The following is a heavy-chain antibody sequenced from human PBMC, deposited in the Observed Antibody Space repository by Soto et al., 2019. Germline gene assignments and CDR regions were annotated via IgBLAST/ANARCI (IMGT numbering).Heavy chain of an antibody. CDR2: IIPIFGTA. V-gene: IGHV1-69*01. CDR3: ARALGMDNRYYYYGMDV. J-gene: IGHJ6*02. CDR1: GGTFSSYA. D-gene: IGHD3-3*01. Sequence: QVQLVQSGAEVKKPGSSVKVSCKASGGTFSSYAISWVRQAPGQGLEWMGGIIPIFGTANYAQKFQGRVTITADESTSTGNMELSSLRSEDTAVYYCARALGMDNRYYYYGMDVWGQGTTVTVSS.